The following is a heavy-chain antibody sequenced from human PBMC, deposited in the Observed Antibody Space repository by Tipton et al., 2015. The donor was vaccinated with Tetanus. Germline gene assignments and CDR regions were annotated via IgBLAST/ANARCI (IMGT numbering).Heavy chain of an antibody. J-gene: IGHJ4*02. CDR2: IYYSGST. CDR1: GGSISSSSYY. CDR3: ARQSSSGWYEGKEFDY. V-gene: IGHV4-39*01. Sequence: TLSLTCTVSGGSISSSSYYWGWIRQPPGKGLEWIGSIYYSGSTYYNPSLKSRVTISVDTSKNQFSLKLSSVTAADTAVYYCARQSSSGWYEGKEFDYWGQGTLVTVSS. D-gene: IGHD6-19*01.